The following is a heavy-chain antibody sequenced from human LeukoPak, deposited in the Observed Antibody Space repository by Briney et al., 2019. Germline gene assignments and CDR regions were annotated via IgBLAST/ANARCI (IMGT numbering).Heavy chain of an antibody. V-gene: IGHV3-23*01. J-gene: IGHJ4*02. CDR3: AKDLYYDSSGYSPFDY. Sequence: PGGSLRLSCAASGFTFSSFAMSWVRQAPGKGLEWVSALSDSGSSTYYADSVKGRFTISRDNSKNTLYLQMNSLRAEDTAVYYCAKDLYYDSSGYSPFDYWGQGTLVTVSS. CDR2: LSDSGSST. CDR1: GFTFSSFA. D-gene: IGHD3-22*01.